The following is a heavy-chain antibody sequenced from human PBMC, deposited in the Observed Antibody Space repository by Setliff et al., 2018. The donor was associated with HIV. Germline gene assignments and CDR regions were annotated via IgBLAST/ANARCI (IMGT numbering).Heavy chain of an antibody. V-gene: IGHV5-51*01. D-gene: IGHD1-26*01. J-gene: IGHJ3*02. CDR2: IYPGDSDT. CDR3: ARVIVGASDAFDI. CDR1: GYSFTGYW. Sequence: GESLKISCKGSGYSFTGYWIGWVRQMPGKGLGWMGVIYPGDSDTRYIPSFQGQVTISVDKSISTAYLQWSSLSASDIAMYYCARVIVGASDAFDIWGQGTMVTVSS.